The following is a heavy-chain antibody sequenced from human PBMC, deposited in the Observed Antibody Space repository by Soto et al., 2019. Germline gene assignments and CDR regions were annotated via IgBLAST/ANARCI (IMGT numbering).Heavy chain of an antibody. CDR1: GYTFTSYY. V-gene: IGHV1-46*03. Sequence: ASVKVSCKASGYTFTSYYMHWVRQAPGQGLEWMGIINPSGGSTSYAQKFQGRVTMTRDTSTSTVYMELSSLRSEDTAVYYCARVVGAVTKHWYFDLWGRGTLVTVSS. CDR2: INPSGGST. D-gene: IGHD4-17*01. CDR3: ARVVGAVTKHWYFDL. J-gene: IGHJ2*01.